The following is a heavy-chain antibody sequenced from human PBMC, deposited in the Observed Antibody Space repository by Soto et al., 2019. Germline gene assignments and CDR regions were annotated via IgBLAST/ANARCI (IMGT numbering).Heavy chain of an antibody. D-gene: IGHD6-19*01. CDR1: GFSVRTDC. CDR3: ARATGGTGWAWVDY. Sequence: EVQLVESGGDLIQPGGSLRLSCAASGFSVRTDCMTWVRQPPGKGLEWVSVIYRDGTTYNADSFKGRFTISRNNSKTTVYLQMNNLRVDDTALYYCARATGGTGWAWVDYWGQGTLVTVAS. J-gene: IGHJ4*02. V-gene: IGHV3-53*01. CDR2: IYRDGTT.